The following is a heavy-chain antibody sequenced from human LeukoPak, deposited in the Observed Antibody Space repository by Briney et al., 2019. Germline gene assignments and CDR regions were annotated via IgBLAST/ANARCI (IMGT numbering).Heavy chain of an antibody. J-gene: IGHJ3*02. CDR3: AARFRDGLDI. Sequence: GGPLRLSCAASGFPFSSSWVHWVRQAPGKGLVWVSRISGDGGSTEYADSVKGRFAIPRDNAKNTLYLQMNSLRAEDTAVYYCAARFRDGLDIWGQGTMVTVSS. CDR2: ISGDGGST. CDR1: GFPFSSSW. V-gene: IGHV3-74*01.